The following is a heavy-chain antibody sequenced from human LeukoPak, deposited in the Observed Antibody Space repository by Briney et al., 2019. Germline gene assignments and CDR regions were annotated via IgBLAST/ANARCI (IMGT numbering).Heavy chain of an antibody. CDR3: AKYGSYSYGYDFDY. V-gene: IGHV3-23*01. CDR1: GFTFSSYA. D-gene: IGHD5-18*01. J-gene: IGHJ4*02. CDR2: ISGSGGST. Sequence: GGSLRLSCAASGFTFSSYAMSWVRQAPGKGLEWVSAISGSGGSTYYADSVKGRFTIPRDNSKNTLYLQMNSLRAEDTAVYYCAKYGSYSYGYDFDYWGQGTLVTVSS.